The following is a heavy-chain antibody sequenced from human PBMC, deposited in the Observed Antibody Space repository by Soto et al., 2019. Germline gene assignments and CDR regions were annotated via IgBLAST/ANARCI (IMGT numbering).Heavy chain of an antibody. CDR1: GFTFSNYG. V-gene: IGHV3-30*18. J-gene: IGHJ6*02. CDR3: AKDRRPNYYYGMDV. Sequence: QVQLVESGGGVVQPGRSLRLSCAASGFTFSNYGMHWVRQAPGKGLEWVAVISYDGSNKYYADSVKGRFTISRDNSKNTLYLHMSSLRAEDTAVYYCAKDRRPNYYYGMDVWGQGTTVTVSS. D-gene: IGHD6-25*01. CDR2: ISYDGSNK.